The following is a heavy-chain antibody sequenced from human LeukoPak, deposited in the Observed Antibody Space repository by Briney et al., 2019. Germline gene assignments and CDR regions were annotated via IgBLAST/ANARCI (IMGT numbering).Heavy chain of an antibody. Sequence: GGSLRLSCVASGFSFGSYTIHWVRQAPGKGLEWVAFIRYDGSNKYYADSVKGRFTISRDNSKNTLYLQVNSLRAEDTAVYYCAKDHSTYTSTAAGNWFDPWGQGTLVTVSS. CDR1: GFSFGSYT. J-gene: IGHJ5*02. CDR2: IRYDGSNK. V-gene: IGHV3-30*02. D-gene: IGHD6-13*01. CDR3: AKDHSTYTSTAAGNWFDP.